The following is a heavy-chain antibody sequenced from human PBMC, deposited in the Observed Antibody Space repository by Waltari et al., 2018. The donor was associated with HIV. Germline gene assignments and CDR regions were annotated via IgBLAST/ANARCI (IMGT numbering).Heavy chain of an antibody. CDR2: TNAGNGNT. Sequence: QVQLVQSGAEVKKPGASVKVSCKASGYTFTSYAMHWVRQAPGQRLEWMGWTNAGNGNTKSSQKFQVRGTITRDTSASTAYMELSSLRSEDTAVYYCARDAQQLGYFDYWGQGTLVTVSS. CDR3: ARDAQQLGYFDY. V-gene: IGHV1-3*01. CDR1: GYTFTSYA. D-gene: IGHD6-13*01. J-gene: IGHJ4*02.